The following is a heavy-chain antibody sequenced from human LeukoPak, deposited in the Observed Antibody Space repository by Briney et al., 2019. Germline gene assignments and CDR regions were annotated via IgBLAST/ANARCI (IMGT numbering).Heavy chain of an antibody. Sequence: ASVTVSFTSSGYTFSLYYIHWVRQAPGQGLEWMGWINTNSGGTKYAQRFQGRVTMTRDSSISTAYMEVSMLRSDDTAVYFCASSRFLEWLYLLDYWGQGTLVTVSS. CDR3: ASSRFLEWLYLLDY. CDR2: INTNSGGT. CDR1: GYTFSLYY. V-gene: IGHV1-2*02. J-gene: IGHJ4*02. D-gene: IGHD3-3*01.